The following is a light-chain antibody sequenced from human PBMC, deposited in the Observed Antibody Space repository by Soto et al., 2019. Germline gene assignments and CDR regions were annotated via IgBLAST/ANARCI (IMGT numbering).Light chain of an antibody. V-gene: IGKV3-11*01. J-gene: IGKJ5*01. CDR3: QQRSNWPT. CDR2: DAS. Sequence: IVLTQSPATLSLSPGERATLCCRASQSISFYLTWYQHKPGQAPRLLIYDASNRATGIPARFSGSGYGTDFTLTISSLEPEDFAVYYCQQRSNWPTFGQGTRLEIK. CDR1: QSISFY.